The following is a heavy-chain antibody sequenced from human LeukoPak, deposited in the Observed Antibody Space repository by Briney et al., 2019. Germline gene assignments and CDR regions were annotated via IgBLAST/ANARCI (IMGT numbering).Heavy chain of an antibody. J-gene: IGHJ4*02. CDR1: GFTFSSYA. D-gene: IGHD3-22*01. CDR2: ISGSGGST. V-gene: IGHV3-23*01. Sequence: GGSLRLSCAASGFTFSSYAMSWVRQAPGKGLEWVSAISGSGGSTYYADSVKGRFTISRDNSKNTLYLQMNSLRAEDTAVYYCAKDTYHYDSSGYLDYWGQGTLVTVSS. CDR3: AKDTYHYDSSGYLDY.